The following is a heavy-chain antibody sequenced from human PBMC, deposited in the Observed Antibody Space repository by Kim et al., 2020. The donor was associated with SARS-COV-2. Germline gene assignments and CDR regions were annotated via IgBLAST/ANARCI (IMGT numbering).Heavy chain of an antibody. J-gene: IGHJ4*02. CDR3: ASHLIVVVPAAIDY. CDR1: GGSISSSSYY. D-gene: IGHD2-2*01. CDR2: IYYSGST. Sequence: SETLSLTCTVSGGSISSSSYYWGWIRQPPGKGLEWIGSIYYSGSTYYNPSLKSRVTISVDTSKNQFSLKLSSVTAADTAVYYCASHLIVVVPAAIDYWGQGTLVTVSS. V-gene: IGHV4-39*01.